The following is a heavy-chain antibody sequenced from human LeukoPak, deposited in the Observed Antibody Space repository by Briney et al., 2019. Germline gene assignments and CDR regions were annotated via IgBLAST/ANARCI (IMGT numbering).Heavy chain of an antibody. CDR3: AREDSPIRFLEWLTPLDY. D-gene: IGHD3-3*01. J-gene: IGHJ4*02. CDR2: INTNTGNP. V-gene: IGHV7-4-1*02. Sequence: ASVKVSCKASGYTFTSYAMNWVRQAPGQRLEWMGWINTNTGNPTYAQGFTGRFVFSLDTSVSTAYLQISSLKAEDTAVYYCAREDSPIRFLEWLTPLDYWGQGTLVTVSS. CDR1: GYTFTSYA.